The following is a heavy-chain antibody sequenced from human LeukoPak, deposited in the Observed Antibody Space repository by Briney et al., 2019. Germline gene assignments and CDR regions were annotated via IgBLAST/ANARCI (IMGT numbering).Heavy chain of an antibody. Sequence: PGGSLRLSCAASGFTFSSYEVNWVRQAPGKGLEWVSYISSSGSTIYYADSVKGRFTISRDNAKNSLYLQMNSLRAEDTAAYYCARVYPYYDSSGYYYYYYGMDVWGQGTTVTVSS. V-gene: IGHV3-48*03. CDR1: GFTFSSYE. D-gene: IGHD3-22*01. J-gene: IGHJ6*02. CDR3: ARVYPYYDSSGYYYYYYGMDV. CDR2: ISSSGSTI.